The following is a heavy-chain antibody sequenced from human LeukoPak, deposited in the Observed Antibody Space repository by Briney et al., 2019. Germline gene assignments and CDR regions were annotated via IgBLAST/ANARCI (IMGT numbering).Heavy chain of an antibody. V-gene: IGHV3-48*01. CDR2: ISGGSNTI. CDR3: AKRMGPSIAATDLDY. J-gene: IGHJ4*02. D-gene: IGHD6-13*01. CDR1: GFTFNTYT. Sequence: GGSLRLSCAASGFTFNTYTMNWVRQAPGKGLEWVSYISGGSNTIYYADSVKGRFTISRDNSKNTLYLQMNSLRAEDTAVYYCAKRMGPSIAATDLDYWGQGTLVTVSS.